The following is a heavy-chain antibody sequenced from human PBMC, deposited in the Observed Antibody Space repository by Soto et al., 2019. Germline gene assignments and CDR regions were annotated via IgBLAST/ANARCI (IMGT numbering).Heavy chain of an antibody. V-gene: IGHV3-23*01. CDR2: ISGSGGST. D-gene: IGHD2-15*01. J-gene: IGHJ4*02. CDR1: GFTFSSYA. Sequence: GGSLRLSCAASGFTFSSYAMSWVRQAPGKGLEWVSAISGSGGSTYYADSVKGRFTISRDNSKNTLYLQMNSLRAEDTAVYYCAKHMGYCSGGSCYKLDYWGQGTLVTVSS. CDR3: AKHMGYCSGGSCYKLDY.